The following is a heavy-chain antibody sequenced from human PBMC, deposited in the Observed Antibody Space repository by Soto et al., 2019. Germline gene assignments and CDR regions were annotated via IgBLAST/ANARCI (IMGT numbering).Heavy chain of an antibody. J-gene: IGHJ4*02. CDR1: GYTFTGFS. Sequence: ASVKVSCKASGYTFTGFSLHWVRQAPGQRLEWMGWINAGSGNTKYSQKFQGRVTITRDKSTSTAYMELSSLRSEDTAVYYCARGDCSGGSCYSGPFDYWGQGTLVTVSS. CDR3: ARGDCSGGSCYSGPFDY. V-gene: IGHV1-3*01. D-gene: IGHD2-15*01. CDR2: INAGSGNT.